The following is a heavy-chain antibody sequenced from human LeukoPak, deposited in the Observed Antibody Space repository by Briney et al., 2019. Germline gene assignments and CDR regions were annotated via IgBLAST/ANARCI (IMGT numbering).Heavy chain of an antibody. CDR1: GFILSDYN. CDR3: ARDQTGFCSGSSCLGSTFDY. V-gene: IGHV3-30*04. D-gene: IGHD2-15*01. Sequence: PGGSLRLSCAASGFILSDYNMHWVREAPGKGLEWVAVISYDGSNKYYADSVKRRFTISRDNSKNTLYLQMNSLRAEDTAVYYCARDQTGFCSGSSCLGSTFDYWGQGTLVTVSS. J-gene: IGHJ4*02. CDR2: ISYDGSNK.